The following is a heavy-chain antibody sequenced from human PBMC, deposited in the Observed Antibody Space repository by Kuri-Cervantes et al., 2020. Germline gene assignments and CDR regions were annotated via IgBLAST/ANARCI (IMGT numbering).Heavy chain of an antibody. Sequence: SQTLSLTCAVYGGSFSGYYWSWIRQPPGRGLEWIGYIYYSGNTNYNPSVKSRVTISLDTSKNQFSLMLSSVTAADTAMYYCARAVDTARYYYYMDVWGRGTTVTVSS. CDR1: GGSFSGYY. CDR2: IYYSGNT. CDR3: ARAVDTARYYYYMDV. J-gene: IGHJ6*03. D-gene: IGHD5-18*01. V-gene: IGHV4-59*01.